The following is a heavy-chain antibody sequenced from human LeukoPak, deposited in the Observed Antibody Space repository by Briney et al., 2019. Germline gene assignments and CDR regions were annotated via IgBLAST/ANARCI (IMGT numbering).Heavy chain of an antibody. Sequence: PGGSPRLSCAASGFTFDDYAMHWVRQAPGKGLEWVSLISGDGGSTYYADSVKGRFTISRDNSKNSLYLQMNSLRTEDTALFYCAKDISYGRVDYFDYWGQGTLVTVSS. CDR1: GFTFDDYA. CDR2: ISGDGGST. D-gene: IGHD2-15*01. J-gene: IGHJ4*02. CDR3: AKDISYGRVDYFDY. V-gene: IGHV3-43*02.